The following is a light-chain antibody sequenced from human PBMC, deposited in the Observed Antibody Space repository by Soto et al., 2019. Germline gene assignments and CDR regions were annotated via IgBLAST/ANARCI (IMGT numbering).Light chain of an antibody. CDR2: GAS. V-gene: IGKV3-15*01. CDR1: QSVSSN. J-gene: IGKJ1*01. Sequence: EIVLTQSPGTLSLCPGESATLSCRASQSVSSNLAWYQQKPGQAPRLLIYGASTRATGIPARFSGSGSGTEFTLTISSLQSEDFAVYYCQQYNDWPQTFGQGTKVDI. CDR3: QQYNDWPQT.